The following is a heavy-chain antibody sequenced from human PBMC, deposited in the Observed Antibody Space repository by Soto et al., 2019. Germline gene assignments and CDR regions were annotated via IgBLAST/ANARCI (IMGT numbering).Heavy chain of an antibody. Sequence: PVKVSCKASGGTFSSYSLSWVRQAPGQGLEWMGRIIPILGIANYAQKFQGRVTITADKSTSTAYMELSSLRSEDTAMYYCARVWDLYYFDYWGQGTLVTVSS. CDR2: IIPILGIA. J-gene: IGHJ4*02. CDR1: GGTFSSYS. D-gene: IGHD1-26*01. V-gene: IGHV1-69*02. CDR3: ARVWDLYYFDY.